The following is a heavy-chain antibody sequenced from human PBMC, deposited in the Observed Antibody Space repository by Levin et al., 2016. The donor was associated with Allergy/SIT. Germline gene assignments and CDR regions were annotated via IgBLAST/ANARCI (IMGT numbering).Heavy chain of an antibody. CDR2: ISGSGGST. D-gene: IGHD5-12*01. CDR1: GFTFSSYA. Sequence: GGSLRLSCAASGFTFSSYAMSWVRQAPGKGLEWVSAISGSGGSTYYADSVKGRFTISRDNSKNTLYLQMNSLRAEDTAVYYCAKSGSGYDSIGPTDYYGMDVWGQGTTVTVSS. J-gene: IGHJ6*02. CDR3: AKSGSGYDSIGPTDYYGMDV. V-gene: IGHV3-23*01.